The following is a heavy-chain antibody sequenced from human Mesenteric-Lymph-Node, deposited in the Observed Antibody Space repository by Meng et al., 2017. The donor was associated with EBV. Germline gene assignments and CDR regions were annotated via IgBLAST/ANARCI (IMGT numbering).Heavy chain of an antibody. CDR3: ARDGGAGGAKGY. Sequence: HVVSAQAGPGWEQPGAQTICPCIASANTVTSYGRSVVRLAPGQGHERMGWHRACNGNTNFAQKFQGRITMTTDTTTSTAYMGLRSRRSDDTAVYYGARDGGAGGAKGYWGQGTLVTVSS. CDR1: ANTVTSYG. V-gene: IGHV1-18*01. J-gene: IGHJ4*02. CDR2: HRACNGNT. D-gene: IGHD3-16*01.